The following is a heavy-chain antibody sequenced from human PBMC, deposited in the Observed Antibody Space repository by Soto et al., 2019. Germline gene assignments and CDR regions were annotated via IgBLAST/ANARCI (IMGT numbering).Heavy chain of an antibody. CDR2: IWYDGSNK. Sequence: QVQLVESGGGVVQPGRSLRLSCAASGFTFSSYGMHWVRQAPGKGLEWVAVIWYDGSNKYYADSVKGRFTISRDNSKNTLYLQMNSLRAEDTAVYHCARDGDGDYVELDYWGQGTLVTVSS. D-gene: IGHD4-17*01. V-gene: IGHV3-33*01. J-gene: IGHJ4*02. CDR3: ARDGDGDYVELDY. CDR1: GFTFSSYG.